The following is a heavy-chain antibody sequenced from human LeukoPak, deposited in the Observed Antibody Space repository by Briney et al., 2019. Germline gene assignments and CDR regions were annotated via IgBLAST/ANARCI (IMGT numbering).Heavy chain of an antibody. CDR1: GGTISRYY. CDR2: IYYSGST. J-gene: IGHJ4*02. V-gene: IGHV4-59*01. D-gene: IGHD6-19*01. CDR3: ARAGGYSSGWAIDY. Sequence: SETLSLTCTVSGGTISRYYWSWIRQPPGKGLEWIGYIYYSGSTNYNPSLKSRVTISVDTSKNQFSLKLSSVTAADTAVYYCARAGGYSSGWAIDYWGQGTLVTVSS.